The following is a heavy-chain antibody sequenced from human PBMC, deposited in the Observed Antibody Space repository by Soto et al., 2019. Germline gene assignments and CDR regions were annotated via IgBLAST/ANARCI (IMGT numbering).Heavy chain of an antibody. Sequence: ASVKVSCKASGGAFSSFDISWVRQAPGQGLDWMGGIIPFFGTTNYAQKFQGRGTITADASTSTAFMELSSLTSEDTAVYYCVRGLTEGYYGVEVWGQGTTVTVSS. CDR3: VRGLTEGYYGVEV. J-gene: IGHJ6*02. CDR1: GGAFSSFD. V-gene: IGHV1-69*13. CDR2: IIPFFGTT.